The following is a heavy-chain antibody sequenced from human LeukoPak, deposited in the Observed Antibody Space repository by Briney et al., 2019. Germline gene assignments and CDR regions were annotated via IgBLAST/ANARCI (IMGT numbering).Heavy chain of an antibody. D-gene: IGHD2-2*02. Sequence: SETLSLTCAVYGGSFSGYYWSWIRQPPGKGLEWIGYIYYSGSTYYNPSLKSRVTISVDTSKNQFSLKLSSVTAADTAVYYCARESVVVVPAAIVHYYYMDVWGKGTTVTVSS. CDR2: IYYSGST. V-gene: IGHV4-30-4*08. CDR1: GGSFSGYY. CDR3: ARESVVVVPAAIVHYYYMDV. J-gene: IGHJ6*03.